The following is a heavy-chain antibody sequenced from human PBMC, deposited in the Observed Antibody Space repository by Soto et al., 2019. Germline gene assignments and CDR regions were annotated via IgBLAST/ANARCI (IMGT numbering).Heavy chain of an antibody. CDR3: ARDLDYGGSSEASDV. D-gene: IGHD2-15*01. CDR1: GFSFTTYC. J-gene: IGHJ3*01. CDR2: IYLGDSKT. Sequence: GESLKISCNGSGFSFTTYCIAWARQMPGKGLEWMGIIYLGDSKTTYSSSFQGQVTISADKSISTAYLQWSRLKASDTAIYYCARDLDYGGSSEASDVWGQGTMVTVSS. V-gene: IGHV5-51*01.